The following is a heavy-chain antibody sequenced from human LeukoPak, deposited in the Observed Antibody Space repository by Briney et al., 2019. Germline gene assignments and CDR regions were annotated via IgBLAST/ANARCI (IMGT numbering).Heavy chain of an antibody. J-gene: IGHJ4*02. CDR1: GFTFSGYA. Sequence: GGSLRLSCAASGFTFSGYAMHWVRQAPGKGLEWVAVISYDGSNEYYADSVKGRFTISRDNSKNTLYLQMNSLSVEDTAVYYCARVGYYASGPFSYFDYWGQGTLVAVSS. CDR3: ARVGYYASGPFSYFDY. CDR2: ISYDGSNE. D-gene: IGHD3-10*01. V-gene: IGHV3-30-3*01.